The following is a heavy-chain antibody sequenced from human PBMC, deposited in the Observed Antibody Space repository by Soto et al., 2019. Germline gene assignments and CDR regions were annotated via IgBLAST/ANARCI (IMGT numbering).Heavy chain of an antibody. CDR2: IYYSGST. CDR3: AREMVAPRAFDY. V-gene: IGHV4-59*01. J-gene: IGHJ4*02. Sequence: QVQLQESGPGLVNPSETLSLTCTVSGDSISSYYWNWIRQPPGKGLEWIGYIYYSGSTNYNPSLQSRVPISVDTSKNPFSLRLSSLTAADTAVYYCAREMVAPRAFDYWGQGTLVTVSS. CDR1: GDSISSYY. D-gene: IGHD2-8*01.